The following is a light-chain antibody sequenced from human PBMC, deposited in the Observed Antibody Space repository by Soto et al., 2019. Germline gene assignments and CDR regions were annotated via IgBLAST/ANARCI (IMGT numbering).Light chain of an antibody. CDR3: SSYTTRSTWV. V-gene: IGLV2-14*01. CDR2: EVS. Sequence: QSALTQPASVSGSPGQSITISCIGTSSDVGNYNFVSWYQQHPGKAPELMIYEVSNRPSGVSNRFSGSKSGNTASLTISGLQAEDEADYYCSSYTTRSTWVFSGGTKLTVL. CDR1: SSDVGNYNF. J-gene: IGLJ3*02.